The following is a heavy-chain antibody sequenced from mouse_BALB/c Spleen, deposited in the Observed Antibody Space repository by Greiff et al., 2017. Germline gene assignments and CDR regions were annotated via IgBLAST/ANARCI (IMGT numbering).Heavy chain of an antibody. D-gene: IGHD1-1*01. Sequence: QVQLKESGAELVKPGASVKLSCKASGYTFTRYYMYWVKQRPGQGLEWIGEINPSNGGTNFNEKFKSKATLTVDKSSSTAYMQLSSLTSEDSAVYYCTRSGTTVVAPFDYGGQGTTL. CDR3: TRSGTTVVAPFDY. J-gene: IGHJ2*01. CDR1: GYTFTRYY. CDR2: INPSNGGT. V-gene: IGHV1S81*02.